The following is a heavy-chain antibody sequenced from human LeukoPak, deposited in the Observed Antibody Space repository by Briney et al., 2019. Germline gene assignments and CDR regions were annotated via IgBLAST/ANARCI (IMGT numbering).Heavy chain of an antibody. D-gene: IGHD3-16*01. CDR3: ARDMSYYYGMDV. V-gene: IGHV3-21*01. CDR1: GFTFSSYS. Sequence: GGSLRLSCAASGFTFSSYSMNWVRQAPGKGLEWVSSISSSSSYIYYADSVKGRFTTSRDNAKNSLYLQMNSLRAEDTAVYYCARDMSYYYGMDVWGQGTTVTVSS. CDR2: ISSSSSYI. J-gene: IGHJ6*02.